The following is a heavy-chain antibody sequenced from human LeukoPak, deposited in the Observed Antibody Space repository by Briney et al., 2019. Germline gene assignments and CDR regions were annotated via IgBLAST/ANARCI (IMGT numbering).Heavy chain of an antibody. V-gene: IGHV3-30-3*01. CDR2: ISYDGSNK. J-gene: IGHJ6*02. Sequence: GGSLRLSCAASGFTFSSYAMHWVRQAPGKGLEWVAVISYDGSNKYYADSVKGRFTISRDNSKNTLYLQMNSLRAEDTAVYYCAKDGGKTLRYFDWSPNYYYGMDVWGQGTTVTVSS. CDR3: AKDGGKTLRYFDWSPNYYYGMDV. D-gene: IGHD3-9*01. CDR1: GFTFSSYA.